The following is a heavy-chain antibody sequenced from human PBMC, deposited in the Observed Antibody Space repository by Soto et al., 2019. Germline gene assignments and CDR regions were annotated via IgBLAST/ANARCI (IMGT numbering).Heavy chain of an antibody. Sequence: PGGSLRLSCAASGFTFSGYSMNWVRQAPGKGLEWTSYISSGSKTIFYADSVKGRFSISRDNAKNSQYLQMNSLRDEDTAVYFCAREDILGARSFDYWGQGTMVTVYS. V-gene: IGHV3-48*02. CDR2: ISSGSKTI. D-gene: IGHD1-26*01. CDR3: AREDILGARSFDY. CDR1: GFTFSGYS. J-gene: IGHJ4*02.